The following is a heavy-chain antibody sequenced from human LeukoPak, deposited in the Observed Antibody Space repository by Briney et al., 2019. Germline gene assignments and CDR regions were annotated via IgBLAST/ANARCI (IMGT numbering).Heavy chain of an antibody. Sequence: SETLSLTCAVYGGSFSGYYWSWIRQPPGKGLEWIGEINHRGSTNYNPSLKSRVTISVDTSKNQFSLKLSSVTAADTAVYYCAGYCSSTSCYSDAFDIWGQGTMVTVSS. CDR2: INHRGST. CDR1: GGSFSGYY. V-gene: IGHV4-34*01. J-gene: IGHJ3*02. CDR3: AGYCSSTSCYSDAFDI. D-gene: IGHD2-2*01.